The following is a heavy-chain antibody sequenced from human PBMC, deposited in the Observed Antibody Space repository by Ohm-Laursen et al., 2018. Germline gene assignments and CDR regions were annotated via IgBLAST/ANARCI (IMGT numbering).Heavy chain of an antibody. Sequence: SLRLSCAASGFTFSSYAMHWVRQAPGKGLEWVSGISWNSGSIGYADSVKGRFTISRDNAKNSLYLQMNSLRAEDTALYYCAKDVRPYSSSWFGWFDPWGQGTLVTVSS. CDR3: AKDVRPYSSSWFGWFDP. CDR1: GFTFSSYA. J-gene: IGHJ5*02. D-gene: IGHD6-13*01. CDR2: ISWNSGSI. V-gene: IGHV3-9*01.